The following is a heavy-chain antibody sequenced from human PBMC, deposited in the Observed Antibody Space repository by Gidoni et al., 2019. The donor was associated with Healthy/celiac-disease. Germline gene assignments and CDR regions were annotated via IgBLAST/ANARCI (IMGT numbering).Heavy chain of an antibody. J-gene: IGHJ3*02. CDR2: ISGSGGST. Sequence: EVQLLESGGGLVQPGGSLRLSCAASGFTFSSYAMSWVRQAPGKGLEWVSAISGSGGSTYYADSVKGRFTISRDNSKNTLYLQMNSLRAEDTAVYYCAKEGYDSSGYYPRGHAFDIWGQGTMVTVSS. CDR3: AKEGYDSSGYYPRGHAFDI. V-gene: IGHV3-23*01. D-gene: IGHD3-22*01. CDR1: GFTFSSYA.